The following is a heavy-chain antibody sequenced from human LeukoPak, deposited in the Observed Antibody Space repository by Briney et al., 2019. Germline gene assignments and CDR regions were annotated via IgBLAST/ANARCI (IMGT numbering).Heavy chain of an antibody. CDR1: GFTFSMYW. J-gene: IGHJ3*02. CDR2: LKQDGGQT. Sequence: PGGSLRLSCVASGFTFSMYWMTWFRQAPGKGLEGVANLKQDGGQTNYVDSVKGRFTISRDNAKKSLYLQMNSLRGEDTAVYYCARGGTYDIWGQGTRVTVSS. V-gene: IGHV3-7*01. CDR3: ARGGTYDI.